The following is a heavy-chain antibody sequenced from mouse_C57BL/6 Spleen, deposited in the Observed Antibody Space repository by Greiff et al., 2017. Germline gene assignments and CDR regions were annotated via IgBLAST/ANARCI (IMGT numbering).Heavy chain of an antibody. D-gene: IGHD1-1*01. V-gene: IGHV1-81*01. J-gene: IGHJ1*03. CDR1: GYTFTSYG. CDR3: AREAYGSGYFDV. Sequence: QVQLQQSGAELARPGASVKLSCKASGYTFTSYGISWVKQRTGQGLEWIGEFYPRSGNTYYNEKFKSKATLTADKSSSTAYMEHRSLTSEDSAVYFCAREAYGSGYFDVWGTGATVTVSS. CDR2: FYPRSGNT.